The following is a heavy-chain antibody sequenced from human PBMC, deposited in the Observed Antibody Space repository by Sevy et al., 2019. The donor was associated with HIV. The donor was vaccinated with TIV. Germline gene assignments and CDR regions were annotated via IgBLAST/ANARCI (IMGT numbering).Heavy chain of an antibody. CDR3: AKDLVSMASRQGYFDY. V-gene: IGHV3-23*01. CDR1: GFTFSNYA. Sequence: GGSLRLSCAASGFTFSNYAMNWVRQAPGKGLEWVSTISGTGLSTYYADSVKGRFTISRDNSKNTLYQQMNTLRAEDTAFYFCAKDLVSMASRQGYFDYWGQGTLVTVSS. CDR2: ISGTGLST. D-gene: IGHD6-6*01. J-gene: IGHJ4*02.